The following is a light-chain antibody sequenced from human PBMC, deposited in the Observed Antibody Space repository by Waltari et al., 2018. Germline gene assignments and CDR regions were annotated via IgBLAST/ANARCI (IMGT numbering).Light chain of an antibody. V-gene: IGKV1-39*01. CDR2: AAS. CDR1: RSASSF. Sequence: DIKMTTSPSSMSASVGGRVTITCRTGRSASSFLKCYQQKPGRAAPILISAASTLERGVTSRFSGSGSGTDFTLAISSLQHEDFATCYWQQSYTVPITFGPGTKVDIK. CDR3: QQSYTVPIT. J-gene: IGKJ3*01.